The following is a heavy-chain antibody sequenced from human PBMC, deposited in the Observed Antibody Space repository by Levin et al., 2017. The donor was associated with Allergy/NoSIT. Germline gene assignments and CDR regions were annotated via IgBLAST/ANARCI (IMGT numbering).Heavy chain of an antibody. CDR3: AGDFWRGMSLDY. D-gene: IGHD3-3*01. Sequence: GASVKVSCKASGYTFTDYYMHWVRQAPGQGLEWMGWINPNTGVTKYAQKFQGRVTMTRDTSISTAYMELSRLRSDDTAVYYCAGDFWRGMSLDYWGQGTLVTVSS. CDR2: INPNTGVT. CDR1: GYTFTDYY. J-gene: IGHJ4*02. V-gene: IGHV1-2*02.